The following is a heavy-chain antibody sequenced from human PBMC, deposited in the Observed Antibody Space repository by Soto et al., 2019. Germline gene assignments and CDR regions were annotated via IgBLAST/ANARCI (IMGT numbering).Heavy chain of an antibody. CDR1: GFTFSAYA. D-gene: IGHD3-22*01. CDR3: AKVVLPPSSVYYFDY. CDR2: LTDNGGGT. J-gene: IGHJ4*02. Sequence: GGSLRLSCEASGFTFSAYAMSRVRQAPGKGLEWVSALTDNGGGTYYADSVKGRFTVARDNFKNTLYLQMNSLRAEDTALYYCAKVVLPPSSVYYFDYWGQGALVTVSS. V-gene: IGHV3-23*01.